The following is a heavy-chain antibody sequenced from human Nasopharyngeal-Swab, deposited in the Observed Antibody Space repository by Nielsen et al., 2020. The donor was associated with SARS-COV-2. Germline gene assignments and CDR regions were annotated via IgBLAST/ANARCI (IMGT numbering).Heavy chain of an antibody. J-gene: IGHJ3*02. CDR1: GYNFATYW. CDR3: ARLPMRAASGRGAFDI. V-gene: IGHV5-51*01. CDR2: IYPGDSDT. Sequence: GESLKISCKASGYNFATYWIGWVRQTPGEGLRWMGLIYPGDSDTSYSPSLQGQVTISADRSITTAYLQLSSLKASDTAMYYCARLPMRAASGRGAFDIWGQGTMVTVSS. D-gene: IGHD6-13*01.